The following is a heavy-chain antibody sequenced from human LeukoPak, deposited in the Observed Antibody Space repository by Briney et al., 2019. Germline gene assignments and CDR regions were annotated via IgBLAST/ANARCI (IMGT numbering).Heavy chain of an antibody. CDR1: GFTVISNY. CDR3: ARRSGEGYFDC. Sequence: PGGSLRLSCAASGFTVISNYMTWVRQAPGKGLELLSVIYSGGDTYYADSVKGRFTSSRENSKKTLYLQMNSLRAEDTAVYYCARRSGEGYFDCWGQGTLVTVSS. CDR2: IYSGGDT. V-gene: IGHV3-66*01. J-gene: IGHJ4*02. D-gene: IGHD1-26*01.